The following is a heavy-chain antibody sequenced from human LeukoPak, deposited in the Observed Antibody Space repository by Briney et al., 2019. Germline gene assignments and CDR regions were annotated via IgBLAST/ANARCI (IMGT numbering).Heavy chain of an antibody. V-gene: IGHV3-23*01. D-gene: IGHD5-12*01. CDR2: ISGGGDDT. J-gene: IGHJ4*02. CDR3: ARDGPGGGYDSDY. CDR1: GFIFSSSA. Sequence: GGSLRLSCAVSGFIFSSSAMSWVRQAPGKGLEWVSAISGGGDDTSYADSARGRFTVSGDNSKNTLYLQMNSLRAEDTAVYYCARDGPGGGYDSDYWGQGTLVIVSS.